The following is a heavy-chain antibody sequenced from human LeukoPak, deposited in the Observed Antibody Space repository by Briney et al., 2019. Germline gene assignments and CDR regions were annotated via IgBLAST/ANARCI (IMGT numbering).Heavy chain of an antibody. J-gene: IGHJ4*02. CDR3: AKGSGGSCHSATDY. D-gene: IGHD2-15*01. CDR1: GFSFSSYA. CDR2: ICGSSSST. Sequence: GGSLRLSCAASGFSFSSYAMNWVRQAAGKGLECVSVICGSSSSTYYVDSVKGRFTISRDNSKNTLYLQMNSLRAEDTAIYYCAKGSGGSCHSATDYWGQGTLVTVSS. V-gene: IGHV3-23*01.